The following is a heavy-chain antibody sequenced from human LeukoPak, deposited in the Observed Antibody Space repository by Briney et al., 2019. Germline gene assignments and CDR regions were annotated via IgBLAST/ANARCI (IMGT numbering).Heavy chain of an antibody. D-gene: IGHD3-22*01. J-gene: IGHJ4*02. CDR2: ISVYNGNT. CDR1: GYSFTSYG. Sequence: ASVKVSCKASGYSFTSYGISWVRQAPGQGLEWMGWISVYNGNTNYAQKLQGRVTMTTDTSTGTAYMELRSLRSDDTAVYYCARDCDRSGYYCYWGQGTLVTVSS. CDR3: ARDCDRSGYYCY. V-gene: IGHV1-18*01.